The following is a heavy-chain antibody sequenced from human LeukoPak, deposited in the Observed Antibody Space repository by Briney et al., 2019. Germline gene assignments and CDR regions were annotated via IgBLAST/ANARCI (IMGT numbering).Heavy chain of an antibody. V-gene: IGHV3-30*18. J-gene: IGHJ4*02. CDR1: GFTFSTYD. CDR3: AKLPPGSFDY. D-gene: IGHD1-26*01. CDR2: ISSDGSNK. Sequence: GGSLRLSCAASGFTFSTYDIHWVRQAPGKGLEWVAVISSDGSNKYYADSVKGRFTISRDNSKNTLYLQMNSLRAGDTAVYYCAKLPPGSFDYWGQGTLVTVSS.